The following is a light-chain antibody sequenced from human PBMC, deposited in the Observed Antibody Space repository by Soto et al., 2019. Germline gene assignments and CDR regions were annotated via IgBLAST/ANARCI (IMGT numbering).Light chain of an antibody. CDR2: WAS. J-gene: IGKJ3*01. V-gene: IGKV4-1*01. Sequence: DIVMTQSPDSLAVSLGERATINCKSSQSVLYSSNNKNHLGWYQQKPGQPPKLLIYWASTREAGVPDRFSGSGSGTDFTLTISSLQAVDVAVYYCQQYYNIPFTFGPGTKVDIK. CDR3: QQYYNIPFT. CDR1: QSVLYSSNNKNH.